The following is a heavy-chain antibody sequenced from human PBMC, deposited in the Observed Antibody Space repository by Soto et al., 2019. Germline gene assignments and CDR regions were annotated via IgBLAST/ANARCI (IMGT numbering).Heavy chain of an antibody. V-gene: IGHV1-58*02. D-gene: IGHD3-10*01. Sequence: ASVKVSCKASGFTFTSSAMQWVRQARGQRLEWIGWIVVGSGNTNYAQKFQGRVTITADESTSTAYMELSSLRSEDTAVYYCARTETMVRGVINYYYGMDVWGQGTTVTVSS. CDR3: ARTETMVRGVINYYYGMDV. CDR1: GFTFTSSA. J-gene: IGHJ6*02. CDR2: IVVGSGNT.